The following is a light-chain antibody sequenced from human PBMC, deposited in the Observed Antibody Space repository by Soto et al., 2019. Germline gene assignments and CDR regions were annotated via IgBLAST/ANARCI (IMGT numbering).Light chain of an antibody. CDR2: EVT. J-gene: IGLJ2*01. Sequence: QSALTQPPSASGSLGQSVTISSTGTSSDVGGYNYVSWHQQHPGKAPKLMIYEVTKRPSGVPDRFSGSKSGNTASLTVSGLQAEDEADYYCSSFAGGGNPVLFGGGTMLTVL. CDR3: SSFAGGGNPVL. CDR1: SSDVGGYNY. V-gene: IGLV2-8*01.